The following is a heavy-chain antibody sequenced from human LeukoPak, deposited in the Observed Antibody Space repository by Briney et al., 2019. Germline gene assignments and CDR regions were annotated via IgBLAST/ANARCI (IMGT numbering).Heavy chain of an antibody. CDR1: GFTVSSNY. V-gene: IGHV3-53*01. Sequence: GGSLRLSCAASGFTVSSNYMSWVRQAPGKGLEWVSVIYSGGSTYYADSVKGRFTISRDNSKNTLYLQMNSLRAEDTAVYYCAREEIYGSGSHDYYYGMDVWGQGTTVTVSS. CDR2: IYSGGST. J-gene: IGHJ6*02. CDR3: AREEIYGSGSHDYYYGMDV. D-gene: IGHD3-10*01.